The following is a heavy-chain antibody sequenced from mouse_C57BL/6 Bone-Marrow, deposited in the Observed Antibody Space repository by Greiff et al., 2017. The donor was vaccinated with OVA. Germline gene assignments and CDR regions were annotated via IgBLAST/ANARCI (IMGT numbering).Heavy chain of an antibody. CDR1: GYAFSSSW. V-gene: IGHV1-82*01. CDR3: AREGAYYSNYGDGDY. Sequence: QVQLQQSGPELVKPGASVKISCKASGYAFSSSWMNWVKQRPGKGLEWIGRIYPGDGDTNYNGKFKGKATLTADKSSSTAYMQLKSLTSEDSAVYYCAREGAYYSNYGDGDYWGQGTSVTVSS. D-gene: IGHD2-5*01. J-gene: IGHJ4*01. CDR2: IYPGDGDT.